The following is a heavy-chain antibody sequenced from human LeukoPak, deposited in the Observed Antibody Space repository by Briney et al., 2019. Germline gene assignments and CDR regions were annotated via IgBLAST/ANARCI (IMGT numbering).Heavy chain of an antibody. CDR1: GYTLTELS. V-gene: IGHV1-24*01. CDR2: FDPEDGET. Sequence: ASVKVSCKVSGYTLTELSMHWVRQAPGKGLEWMGGFDPEDGETIYAQKFQGRVTMTEDTSTDTAYMELSSLRSEDTAVYYCAAGRITIFGVVISHFDYWGQGTLVTVSS. J-gene: IGHJ4*02. CDR3: AAGRITIFGVVISHFDY. D-gene: IGHD3-3*01.